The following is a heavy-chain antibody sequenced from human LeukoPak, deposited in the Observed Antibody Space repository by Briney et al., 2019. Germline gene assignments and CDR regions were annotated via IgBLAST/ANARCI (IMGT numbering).Heavy chain of an antibody. Sequence: GGSLRLSCAASGFTFSSYGMNWVRQAPGKGLEWVAFIRYDGSNKYYADSVKGRFTISRDNSKNTLYLQMNSLRAEDTAVYYCAAGSGSYYDSWGQGTLVTVSS. CDR3: AAGSGSYYDS. V-gene: IGHV3-30*02. CDR1: GFTFSSYG. D-gene: IGHD3-10*01. CDR2: IRYDGSNK. J-gene: IGHJ4*02.